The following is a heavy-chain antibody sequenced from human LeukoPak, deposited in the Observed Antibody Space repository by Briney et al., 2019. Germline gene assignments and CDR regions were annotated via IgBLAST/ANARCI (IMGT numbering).Heavy chain of an antibody. CDR1: GFTFSSYA. CDR3: AKEEYYYDSSGYPY. V-gene: IGHV3-23*01. J-gene: IGHJ4*02. Sequence: GGSLRLSCAASGFTFSSYAMSWFRQAPGKGLEWVSAISCSGGSTYYADSVKGRFTISRDNSKNTLYLQMNSLRAEDTAVYYCAKEEYYYDSSGYPYWGQGTLVTVSS. D-gene: IGHD3-22*01. CDR2: ISCSGGST.